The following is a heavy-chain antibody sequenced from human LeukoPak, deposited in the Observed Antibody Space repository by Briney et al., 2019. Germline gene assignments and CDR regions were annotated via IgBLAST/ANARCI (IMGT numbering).Heavy chain of an antibody. V-gene: IGHV1-2*02. D-gene: IGHD3-22*01. Sequence: GASLKVSCKASGYTFTGYYMHWVRQAPGQGLEWMGWINPNSGGTNSAQKFQGRVTLTRDTSINTTYMELSWLRSDDTAVYYCARVYAKGSGFPPDKYFDCWGQGTLVTVSS. J-gene: IGHJ4*02. CDR1: GYTFTGYY. CDR3: ARVYAKGSGFPPDKYFDC. CDR2: INPNSGGT.